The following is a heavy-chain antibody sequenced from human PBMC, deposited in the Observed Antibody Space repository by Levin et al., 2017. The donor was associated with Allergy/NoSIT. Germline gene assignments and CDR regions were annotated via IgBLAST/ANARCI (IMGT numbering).Heavy chain of an antibody. CDR1: GFTFSDHY. CDR3: ARGGLCGGGTCYSDYFDY. Sequence: LSLTCVASGFTFSDHYMDWVRQVPGKGLEWVGRSRNKANSYTTQYAASVEDRFSVSRDVSQNSLYLQMNSLKIEDTAVYYCARGGLCGGGTCYSDYFDYWGQGTLVTVSS. V-gene: IGHV3-72*01. CDR2: SRNKANSYTT. D-gene: IGHD2-15*01. J-gene: IGHJ4*02.